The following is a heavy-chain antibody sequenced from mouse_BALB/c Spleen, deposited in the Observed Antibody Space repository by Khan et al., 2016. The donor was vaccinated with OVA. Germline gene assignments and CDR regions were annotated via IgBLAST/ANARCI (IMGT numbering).Heavy chain of an antibody. CDR1: GYTFSSYY. D-gene: IGHD2-10*02. Sequence: QVRLQQSGAELVQPGSSVKLSCKASGYTFSSYYLYWVRQRPGQGLEWIGGINPNNGGPDFNEKFKTMATLTVDKSSRTAYIHLTSLTSEDSAVYYCTRSGYGNPFAYWGQGTLVTVSP. CDR2: INPNNGGP. CDR3: TRSGYGNPFAY. J-gene: IGHJ3*01. V-gene: IGHV1S81*02.